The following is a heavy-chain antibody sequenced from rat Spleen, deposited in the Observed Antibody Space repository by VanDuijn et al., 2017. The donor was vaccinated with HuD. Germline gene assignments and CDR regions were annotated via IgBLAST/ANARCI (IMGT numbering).Heavy chain of an antibody. Sequence: QVQLKESGPGLVQPSQTLSLTCTVSGFSLTSYTVSWVRQPPGKGLEWIAAISSGGSTYYNSALKSRLSISRDTSKSQVFLKMNSLQTDDTAIYYCTRSPYNNYVMDAWGQGASVTVSS. CDR3: TRSPYNNYVMDA. V-gene: IGHV2-6*01. J-gene: IGHJ4*01. CDR2: ISSGGST. CDR1: GFSLTSYT. D-gene: IGHD1-10*01.